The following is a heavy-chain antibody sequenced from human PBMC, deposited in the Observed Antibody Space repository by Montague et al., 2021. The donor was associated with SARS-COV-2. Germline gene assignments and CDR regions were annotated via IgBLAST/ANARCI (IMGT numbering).Heavy chain of an antibody. Sequence: SETLSLTCSVSGGSISPSNYYWGWIRQPQGQELVWFVSVYYSGXSXYTXPLTRRVTVSVDTSKNQFSLKTSAVTAADTAVSFCAGQSASSPFDHWGQGTLVTVSS. V-gene: IGHV4-39*01. CDR1: GGSISPSNYY. CDR2: VYYSGXS. D-gene: IGHD6-13*01. CDR3: AGQSASSPFDH. J-gene: IGHJ4*02.